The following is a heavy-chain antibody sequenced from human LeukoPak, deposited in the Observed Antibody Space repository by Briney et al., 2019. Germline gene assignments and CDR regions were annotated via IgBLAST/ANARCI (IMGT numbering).Heavy chain of an antibody. CDR1: GFTFSSYW. D-gene: IGHD3-16*01. CDR2: INSEGTST. J-gene: IGHJ6*02. Sequence: GGSLRLSCAASGFTFSSYWMHWVRQAPGKGLVWVSRINSEGTSTSYADSVKGRFTISRDNAKNTLYLQMSSLRAEDTAVYYCTRALIGSGDVWGQGTTVTVSS. CDR3: TRALIGSGDV. V-gene: IGHV3-74*01.